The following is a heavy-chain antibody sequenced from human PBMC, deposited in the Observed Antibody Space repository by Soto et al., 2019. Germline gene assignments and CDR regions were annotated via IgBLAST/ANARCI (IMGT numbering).Heavy chain of an antibody. CDR2: IYPGDSDT. V-gene: IGHV5-51*01. D-gene: IGHD5-12*01. Sequence: GESLNISGNGSGWSSSIYLIGCVRQMPGKGLEWMGIIYPGDSDTRYSPSFQGQVTISADKIISTAYMVLSSLRSEDTAVYYCASWGYGGHAVWGPAIWGYGMNVWGQGPTVTSSS. CDR1: GWSSSIYL. CDR3: ASWGYGGHAVWGPAIWGYGMNV. J-gene: IGHJ6*02.